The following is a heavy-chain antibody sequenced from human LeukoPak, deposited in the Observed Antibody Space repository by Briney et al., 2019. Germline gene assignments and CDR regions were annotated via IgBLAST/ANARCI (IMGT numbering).Heavy chain of an antibody. Sequence: SVKVSCKASGGTFSSYAISWVRQAPGQGLEWMGRIIPILGIANYAQKFQGRVTITADKSTSTAYMELSSLRSEDTAVYYCAREDINYGSGWYYFFDYWGQGTLVTVSS. D-gene: IGHD6-19*01. CDR2: IIPILGIA. J-gene: IGHJ4*02. CDR1: GGTFSSYA. CDR3: AREDINYGSGWYYFFDY. V-gene: IGHV1-69*04.